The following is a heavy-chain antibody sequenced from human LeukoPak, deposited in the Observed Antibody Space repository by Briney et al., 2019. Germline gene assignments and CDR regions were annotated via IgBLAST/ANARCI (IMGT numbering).Heavy chain of an antibody. CDR2: IYTNGWT. Sequence: SETLSLTCTVSGGSITGDLYYWTWIRQPAGKGLEWIGRIYTNGWTDYNPSLRGRATMSVDTSKNQFSLKLTSVIAADTAFYYCARGSGWNAFDPWGQGTLITVSP. V-gene: IGHV4-61*02. CDR1: GGSITGDLYY. D-gene: IGHD6-19*01. J-gene: IGHJ5*02. CDR3: ARGSGWNAFDP.